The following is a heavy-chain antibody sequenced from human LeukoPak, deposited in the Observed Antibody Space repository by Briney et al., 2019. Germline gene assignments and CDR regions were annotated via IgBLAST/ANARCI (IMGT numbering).Heavy chain of an antibody. Sequence: ASVKVSCKASGGTFSNYAINWVRQAPGQGLEWMGGIIPIFGTANYAQKFQGRVTITADESTSTAYMELSSLRSEDTAVYYCARGDYYGSGSYSFLGYFDYWCQGTLVTVSS. D-gene: IGHD3-10*01. CDR1: GGTFSNYA. CDR3: ARGDYYGSGSYSFLGYFDY. J-gene: IGHJ4*02. V-gene: IGHV1-69*13. CDR2: IIPIFGTA.